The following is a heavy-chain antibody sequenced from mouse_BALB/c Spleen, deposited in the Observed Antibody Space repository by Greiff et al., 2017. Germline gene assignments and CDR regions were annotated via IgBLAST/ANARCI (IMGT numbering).Heavy chain of an antibody. CDR3: ARGGYFDY. V-gene: IGHV5-17*02. J-gene: IGHJ2*01. Sequence: EVKVVESGGGLVQPGGSRKLSCAASGFTFSSFGMHWVRQAPEKGLEWVAYISSGSSTIYYADTVKGRFTISRDNPKNTLFLQMTSLRSEDTAMYYCARGGYFDYWGQGTTLTVSS. CDR1: GFTFSSFG. CDR2: ISSGSSTI.